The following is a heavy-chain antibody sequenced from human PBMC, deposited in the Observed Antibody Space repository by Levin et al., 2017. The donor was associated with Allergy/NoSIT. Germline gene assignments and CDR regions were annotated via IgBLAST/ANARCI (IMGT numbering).Heavy chain of an antibody. J-gene: IGHJ4*02. D-gene: IGHD6-19*01. CDR3: AKDRQQWLVRIFDS. V-gene: IGHV3-30*18. CDR1: GFTFSSYA. Sequence: LSLTCAASGFTFSSYAMHWVRQAPGKGLEWVTPTSSDGSDKDYADSVQGRFTISRDNSKNTLFLQMNSLRPEDTAVYYCAKDRQQWLVRIFDSWGQGTLVTVSS. CDR2: TSSDGSDK.